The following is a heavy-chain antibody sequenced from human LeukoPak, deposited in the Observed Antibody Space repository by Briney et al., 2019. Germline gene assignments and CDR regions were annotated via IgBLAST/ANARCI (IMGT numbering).Heavy chain of an antibody. CDR3: ARVPSGRTKITHFDY. CDR1: GYTFTSYG. V-gene: IGHV1-18*01. J-gene: IGHJ4*02. Sequence: ASVKVSCKASGYTFTSYGISWVRQAPGQGLEWMGWISAYNGNTNYAQKLQGRVTMTTDTSTSTAYMELRSLRSDDTAVYYCARVPSGRTKITHFDYGGQEPLVTVSS. CDR2: ISAYNGNT. D-gene: IGHD2-15*01.